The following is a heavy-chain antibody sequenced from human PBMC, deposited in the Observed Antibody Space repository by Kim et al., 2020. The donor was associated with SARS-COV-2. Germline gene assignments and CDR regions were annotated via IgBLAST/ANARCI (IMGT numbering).Heavy chain of an antibody. Sequence: GGSLRLSCAASGFTVSSNEMSWVRQAPGKGLEWVSSISGGSTYYADSRKGRFTISRDNSKNTLHLQMNSLRAEDTAVSLIGGKWLGDYWGQGTLVTVSS. CDR1: GFTVSSNE. J-gene: IGHJ4*02. V-gene: IGHV3-66*01. D-gene: IGHD3-22*01. CDR3: GGKWLGDY. CDR2: ISGGST.